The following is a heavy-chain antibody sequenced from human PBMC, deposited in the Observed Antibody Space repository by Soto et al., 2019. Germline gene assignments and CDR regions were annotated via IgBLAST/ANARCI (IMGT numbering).Heavy chain of an antibody. CDR3: AKGTTAAPMPIDY. D-gene: IGHD4-17*01. J-gene: IGHJ4*02. CDR2: ISGSGGST. CDR1: GFTFSSYA. Sequence: GGSLRLSCAASGFTFSSYAMSWVRQAPGKGLEWVSGISGSGGSTSYAESVKGRFTISRDNFKNTLYLQMNSLRAEDTAVYYCAKGTTAAPMPIDYWGQGTLVTVSS. V-gene: IGHV3-23*01.